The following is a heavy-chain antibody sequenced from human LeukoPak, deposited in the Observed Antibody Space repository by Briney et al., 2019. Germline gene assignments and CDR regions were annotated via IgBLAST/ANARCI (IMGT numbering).Heavy chain of an antibody. CDR3: AREGMAAGFARWPILNY. D-gene: IGHD6-13*01. CDR1: GGTISSYY. J-gene: IGHJ4*02. CDR2: VYYSGST. V-gene: IGHV4-59*01. Sequence: PSETLTLTCTVSGGTISSYYRSWVRQPPGKGMEWLGNVYYSGSTNYYPSLKSRVTISVDTSNNQFSLKLSSVAAGDAAVYDCAREGMAAGFARWPILNYWGQGTLVTVSS.